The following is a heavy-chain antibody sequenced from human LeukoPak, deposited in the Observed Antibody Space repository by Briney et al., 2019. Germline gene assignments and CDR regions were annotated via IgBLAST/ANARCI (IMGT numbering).Heavy chain of an antibody. V-gene: IGHV4-59*01. CDR2: IYYSGST. D-gene: IGHD3-10*01. CDR3: ARVFGYYGSGSFSYYYYGMDV. Sequence: SETLSLTCTVSGGSMSSYYWSWIRQPPGKGLEWIGSIYYSGSTNYNPSLKSRVTISIDTSKNQFSLKLSSVTAADTAVYYCARVFGYYGSGSFSYYYYGMDVWGQGTTVTVSS. CDR1: GGSMSSYY. J-gene: IGHJ6*02.